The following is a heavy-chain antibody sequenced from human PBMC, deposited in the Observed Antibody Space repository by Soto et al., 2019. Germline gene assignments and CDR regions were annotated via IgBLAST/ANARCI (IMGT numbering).Heavy chain of an antibody. CDR2: ISFGGHT. J-gene: IGHJ3*02. D-gene: IGHD1-26*01. CDR1: ADTVAGGYYY. CDR3: ARQWAWYGEWVFDI. V-gene: IGHV4-39*01. Sequence: QVQLQESGPGLVKPSETMPLTCTVSADTVAGGYYYWAWIRQPPGKGLEWIASISFGGHTYHTPCHKIRLTISGDKSKNLFSLKMTSVSAADTAVYYCARQWAWYGEWVFDIWGQGTMVTV.